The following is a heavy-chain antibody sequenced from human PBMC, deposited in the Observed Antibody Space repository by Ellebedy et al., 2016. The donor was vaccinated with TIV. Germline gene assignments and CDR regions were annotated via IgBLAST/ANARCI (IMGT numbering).Heavy chain of an antibody. CDR3: ARAPPGGNSYYYYGMDV. V-gene: IGHV4-59*01. D-gene: IGHD4-23*01. CDR1: GGSISSYY. J-gene: IGHJ6*02. Sequence: MPGGSLRLSCTVSGGSISSYYWSWIRQPPGKGLEWIGYIYYSGSTNYNPSLKSRVTISVDTSKNQFSLKLSSVTAADTAVYYCARAPPGGNSYYYYGMDVWGQGTTVTVSS. CDR2: IYYSGST.